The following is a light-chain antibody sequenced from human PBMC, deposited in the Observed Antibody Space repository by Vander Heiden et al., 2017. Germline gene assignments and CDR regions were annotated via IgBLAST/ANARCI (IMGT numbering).Light chain of an antibody. CDR1: QAISNY. V-gene: IGKV1-16*02. J-gene: IGKJ4*01. CDR3: QQYKSYFLT. Sequence: DIQMTQSPSSLSASVGDRVTIPCRAIQAISNYLAWLQQKPGKAPKSPIYAASSLQSGVASKFSGSGAGTDFTLIISSLQPEDCATYYCQQYKSYFLTFGGGTKVGIK. CDR2: AAS.